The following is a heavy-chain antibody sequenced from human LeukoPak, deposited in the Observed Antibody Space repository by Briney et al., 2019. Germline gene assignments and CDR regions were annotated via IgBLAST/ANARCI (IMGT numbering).Heavy chain of an antibody. J-gene: IGHJ4*02. CDR2: TYYSGTT. D-gene: IGHD3-3*01. V-gene: IGHV4-59*01. CDR3: ARDIRRGNYDFRSGPYFDY. Sequence: PSETLSLTCTVSGGSISSYYWSWIRQPPGKGLEWIGYTYYSGTTNYNPTLKSRVTISVDTSKNQFSLKLSSVTGADTAVYYCARDIRRGNYDFRSGPYFDYWGQGTLVTVSS. CDR1: GGSISSYY.